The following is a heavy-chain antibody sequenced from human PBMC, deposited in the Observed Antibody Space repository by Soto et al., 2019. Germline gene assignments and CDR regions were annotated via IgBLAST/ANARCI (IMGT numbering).Heavy chain of an antibody. Sequence: QVQLVESGGGVVQPGRSLRLSCAASGFTFSSYGMHWVRQAPGKGLEWVAVISYDGSNKYYADSVKGRFTISRDNSKNTLYLQMNSLRAEDTAVYYCAKDQGLLWFGELLYYFDYWGQGTLVTVSS. CDR3: AKDQGLLWFGELLYYFDY. CDR1: GFTFSSYG. V-gene: IGHV3-30*18. D-gene: IGHD3-10*01. J-gene: IGHJ4*02. CDR2: ISYDGSNK.